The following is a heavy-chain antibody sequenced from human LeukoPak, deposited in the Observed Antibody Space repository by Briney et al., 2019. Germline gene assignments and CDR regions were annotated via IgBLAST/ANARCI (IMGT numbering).Heavy chain of an antibody. CDR2: INTDGGST. CDR3: GRGFSIVPAGIPDY. Sequence: PGGSLRLSCAASGFTVSSNYMSWVRQAPGKGLVWVSGINTDGGSTTYADSVKGRFTISRDNAKNTLYLQMNSLRAEDTAVYYCGRGFSIVPAGIPDYWGLGTLVTVSS. CDR1: GFTVSSNY. V-gene: IGHV3-74*01. J-gene: IGHJ4*02. D-gene: IGHD2-2*02.